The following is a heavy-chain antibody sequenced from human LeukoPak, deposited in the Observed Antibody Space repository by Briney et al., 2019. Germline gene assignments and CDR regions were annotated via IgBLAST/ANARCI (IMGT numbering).Heavy chain of an antibody. CDR1: GGSISSYY. J-gene: IGHJ4*02. CDR3: AGHSYELGEFDY. CDR2: IYYSGST. Sequence: SETLSLTCTVSGGSISSYYWSWIRQPPGKGLEWIGYIYYSGSTNYNPSLKSRVTISVDTSKNQFSLKLSSVTAADTAVYYCAGHSYELGEFDYWGQGTLVTVSS. D-gene: IGHD7-27*01. V-gene: IGHV4-59*08.